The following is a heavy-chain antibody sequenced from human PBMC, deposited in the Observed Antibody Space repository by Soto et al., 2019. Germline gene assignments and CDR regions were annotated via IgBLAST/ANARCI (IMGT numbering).Heavy chain of an antibody. V-gene: IGHV1-18*04. Sequence: QVTLIQSGAEVRKPGASVKVSCKASGYNFRSYGISWLRQAPGQGPEWMGWISGFSGNTTYARKVQGRVTMTTDTSTSIAYRELRSLKSDDTAVYYCVRDVVGTRRYTYAYHNWGQGTLVTVSA. D-gene: IGHD2-21*02. CDR1: GYNFRSYG. CDR2: ISGFSGNT. CDR3: VRDVVGTRRYTYAYHN. J-gene: IGHJ4*02.